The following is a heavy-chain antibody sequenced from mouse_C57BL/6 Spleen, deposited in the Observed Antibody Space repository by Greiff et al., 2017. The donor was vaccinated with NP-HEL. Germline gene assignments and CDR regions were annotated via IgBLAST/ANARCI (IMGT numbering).Heavy chain of an antibody. CDR2: IYPSDSET. CDR3: ARSPPPWTY. CDR1: GYTFTSYW. V-gene: IGHV1-61*01. J-gene: IGHJ3*01. Sequence: QVQLQQPGAELVRPGSSVKLSCKASGYTFTSYWMDWVKQRPGQGLEWIGNIYPSDSETHYNQKFTDKATLTVDKSSSTAYMQLSSLTSEDSAVYYCARSPPPWTYWGQGTLVTVSA.